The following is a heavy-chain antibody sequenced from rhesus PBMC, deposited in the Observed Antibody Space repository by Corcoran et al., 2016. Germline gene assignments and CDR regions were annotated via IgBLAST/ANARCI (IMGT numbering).Heavy chain of an antibody. V-gene: IGHV4-173*01. CDR1: GGSISSNY. D-gene: IGHD6-13*01. J-gene: IGHJ4*01. CDR2: FSGSVGST. CDR3: ASQTGYSRYC. Sequence: QVQLQESGPGLVKPSETLSLTCAVSGGSISSNYWSWIRQPPGKGLEWIGHFSGSVGSTDNNPSLRSRVPISTAPSKNQFSLKLSAVTAADTAVYYCASQTGYSRYCWGQGVLVTVSS.